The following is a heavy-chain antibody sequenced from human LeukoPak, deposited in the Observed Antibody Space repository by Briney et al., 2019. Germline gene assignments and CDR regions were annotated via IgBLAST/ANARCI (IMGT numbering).Heavy chain of an antibody. D-gene: IGHD6-13*01. CDR3: AKPQYDSSWYYFDY. J-gene: IGHJ4*02. CDR2: ISGNGVST. V-gene: IGHV3-23*01. Sequence: GGSLTLSCAASGFTFSTYAMSWVRQAPGKGLEWVSTISGNGVSTYSANSVKGRFTISRDNSRNTLWLQMNSLRAEDTALYYCAKPQYDSSWYYFDYWGQGTLVTVSS. CDR1: GFTFSTYA.